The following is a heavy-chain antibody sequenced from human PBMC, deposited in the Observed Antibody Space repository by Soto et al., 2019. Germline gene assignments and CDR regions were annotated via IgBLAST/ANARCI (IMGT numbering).Heavy chain of an antibody. D-gene: IGHD3-22*01. V-gene: IGHV3-30-3*01. CDR3: ARGEGGYYFGSSGYYYYAY. CDR2: ISYDGSNQ. CDR1: GFTFSTYA. J-gene: IGHJ4*02. Sequence: ESGGGVVQPGRSLRLSCAASGFTFSTYAMHWVRQAPGKGLEWVAVISYDGSNQYYADSVKGRFTISRDNSKNTLSLQMNSLSAEDTAVYYCARGEGGYYFGSSGYYYYAYWGQGTLVAVSS.